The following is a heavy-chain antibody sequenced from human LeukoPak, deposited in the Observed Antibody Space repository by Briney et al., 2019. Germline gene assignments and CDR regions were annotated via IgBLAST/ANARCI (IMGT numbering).Heavy chain of an antibody. CDR2: INTDGSTT. CDR3: AGDEPLAN. V-gene: IGHV3-74*01. Sequence: GGSLRLSCAASGFSFSIYRMHWVRQAPGKGLVWVSRINTDGSTTNYADSVKGRFTISRDNAKNTLYLQMSILRPEDTAVYYCAGDEPLANCGQGTLVTVSS. J-gene: IGHJ4*02. CDR1: GFSFSIYR.